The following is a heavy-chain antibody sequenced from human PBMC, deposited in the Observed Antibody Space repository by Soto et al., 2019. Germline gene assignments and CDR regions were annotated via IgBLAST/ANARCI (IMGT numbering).Heavy chain of an antibody. CDR3: ARTLRYCSGGSCYHLDY. D-gene: IGHD2-15*01. CDR1: GGSISSGDYY. J-gene: IGHJ4*02. Sequence: SETLSLTCTVSGGSISSGDYYWSWIRQPPGKGLEWIGYIYYSGSTYYNPSLKSRVTISVDTSKNQFSLKLSSVTAADTAVYYCARTLRYCSGGSCYHLDYWGQGTLVTVSS. V-gene: IGHV4-30-4*01. CDR2: IYYSGST.